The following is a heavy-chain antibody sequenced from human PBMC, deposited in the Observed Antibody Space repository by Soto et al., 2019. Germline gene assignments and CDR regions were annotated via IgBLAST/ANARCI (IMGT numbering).Heavy chain of an antibody. CDR2: ISSSGSTI. J-gene: IGHJ4*02. V-gene: IGHV3-11*01. CDR1: GFTFSDYY. D-gene: IGHD3-3*01. CDR3: ARDLRDYDFWSGPTHYFDY. Sequence: GGSLRLSCAASGFTFSDYYMSWIRQAPGKGLGWVSYISSSGSTIYYADSVKGRFTISRDNAKNSLYLQMNSLRAEDTAVYYCARDLRDYDFWSGPTHYFDYWGQGTLVTVSS.